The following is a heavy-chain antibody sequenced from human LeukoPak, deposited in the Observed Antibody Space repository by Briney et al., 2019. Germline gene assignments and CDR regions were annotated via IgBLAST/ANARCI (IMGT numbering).Heavy chain of an antibody. CDR2: ITSDGSRT. D-gene: IGHD6-19*01. CDR1: GFTFSNYP. Sequence: RPGGSLRLSCAASGFTFSNYPMNWVRQAPGKGLEWVSAITSDGSRTYNADSVKGRFTISRDNSKNTLYLQMNSLRAEDTAVYYCALRRGYSGWYRFDYWGQGTLVTVSS. CDR3: ALRRGYSGWYRFDY. J-gene: IGHJ4*02. V-gene: IGHV3-23*01.